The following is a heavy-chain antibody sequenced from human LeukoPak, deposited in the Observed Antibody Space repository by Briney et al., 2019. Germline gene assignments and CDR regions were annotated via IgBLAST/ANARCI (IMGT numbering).Heavy chain of an antibody. Sequence: SETLSLTCAVYGGSSSGYYWSWIRQPPGKGLEWIGEINHSGSTNYNPSLKSRVTISVDTSKNQFSLKLSSVTAADTAVYYCARSHFRDLGAPIDYWGQGTLVTVSS. D-gene: IGHD3-16*01. V-gene: IGHV4-34*01. CDR3: ARSHFRDLGAPIDY. J-gene: IGHJ4*02. CDR1: GGSSSGYY. CDR2: INHSGST.